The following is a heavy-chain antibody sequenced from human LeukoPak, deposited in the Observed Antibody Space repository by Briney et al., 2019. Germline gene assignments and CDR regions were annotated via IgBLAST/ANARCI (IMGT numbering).Heavy chain of an antibody. CDR3: ARVEGSGVFDY. V-gene: IGHV3-11*04. CDR2: ISSSGSTI. D-gene: IGHD3-10*01. CDR1: GNSISSGYY. Sequence: LSLTCTVSGNSISSGYYWGWIRQAPGKGLEWVSYISSSGSTIYYADSVKGRFTISRDNAKNSLYLQMNSLRAEDTAVYYCARVEGSGVFDYWGQGTLVTVSS. J-gene: IGHJ4*02.